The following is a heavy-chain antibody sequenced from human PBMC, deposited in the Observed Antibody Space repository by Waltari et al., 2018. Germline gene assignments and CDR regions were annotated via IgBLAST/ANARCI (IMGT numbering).Heavy chain of an antibody. V-gene: IGHV3-23*01. CDR1: GFTFSSSA. CDR3: ARGYGSGSYSAADY. CDR2: VSDSASRT. Sequence: EVQLLESGGGLVQPGGSLRLSCAASGFTFSSSAMSWVRQAPGKGLEWVSAVSDSASRTYYADSVKGRFTISRDNSKNILYLQMNSLRAEDTAVYYCARGYGSGSYSAADYWGQGTLVTVSS. D-gene: IGHD3-10*01. J-gene: IGHJ4*02.